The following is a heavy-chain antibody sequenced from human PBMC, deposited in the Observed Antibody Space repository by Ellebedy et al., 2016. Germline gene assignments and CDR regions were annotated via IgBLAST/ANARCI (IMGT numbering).Heavy chain of an antibody. D-gene: IGHD3-9*01. J-gene: IGHJ4*02. V-gene: IGHV3-30*03. CDR1: GFTFSSYG. CDR3: ARDPRPYLRYGHYDF. CDR2: ISYDGSNK. Sequence: GGSLRLSCAASGFTFSSYGMHWVRQAPGKGLEWVAVISYDGSNKYYADSVKGRFTISRDNAKNTLYLQMNSLRAEDTAVYFCARDPRPYLRYGHYDFWGQGTLVTVSS.